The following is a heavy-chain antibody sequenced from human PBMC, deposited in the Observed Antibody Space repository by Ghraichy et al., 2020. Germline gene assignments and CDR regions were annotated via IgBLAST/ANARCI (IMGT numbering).Heavy chain of an antibody. CDR3: ARSGTPGSVDY. CDR2: INNDGKET. Sequence: GGSLRLSCEASRFTFKNLWMSWVRQAPGKGLEWVANINNDGKETYYVQSVEGRFTISRDNVKNSLYLQMNSLRVDDAAVYYCARSGTPGSVDYWGQGTPVIVSS. V-gene: IGHV3-7*03. CDR1: RFTFKNLW. J-gene: IGHJ4*02. D-gene: IGHD3-10*01.